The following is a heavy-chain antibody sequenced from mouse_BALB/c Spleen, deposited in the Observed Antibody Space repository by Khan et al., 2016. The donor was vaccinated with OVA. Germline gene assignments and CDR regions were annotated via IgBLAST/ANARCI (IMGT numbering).Heavy chain of an antibody. D-gene: IGHD2-14*01. CDR2: MIYTGYT. CDR3: ARSTYRYAFAY. Sequence: EVQLVETGPSLVKPSQTLSLTCSVSGDSITSGYWSWIRKFPGNKLEYMGYMIYTGYTDYNPSLKSRLAITRHTSKNQYYLQLNSVTTEDTATSYCARSTYRYAFAYWGQGTLVTVSA. J-gene: IGHJ3*01. CDR1: GDSITSGY. V-gene: IGHV3-8*02.